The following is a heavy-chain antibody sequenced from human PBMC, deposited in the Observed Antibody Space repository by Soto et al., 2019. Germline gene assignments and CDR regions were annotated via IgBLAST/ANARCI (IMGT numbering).Heavy chain of an antibody. CDR3: ARAPYSNGWYRFDL. D-gene: IGHD6-19*01. J-gene: IGHJ4*02. V-gene: IGHV3-7*03. CDR1: GFTFSGYW. Sequence: GGSLRLSCEASGFTFSGYWMSWVRQAPGKGLEWVADIKHDGSVQYYVDSVKGRSTISRDNAKKLLYLQMNDLRAEDTALYYCARAPYSNGWYRFDLWGQGTLVTVSS. CDR2: IKHDGSVQ.